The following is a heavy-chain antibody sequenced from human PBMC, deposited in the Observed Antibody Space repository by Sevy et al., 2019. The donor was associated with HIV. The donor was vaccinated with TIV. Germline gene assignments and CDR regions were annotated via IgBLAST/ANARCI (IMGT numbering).Heavy chain of an antibody. CDR3: AKDLEYYSGSGSYSALDP. CDR1: GFTFSSYG. J-gene: IGHJ5*02. V-gene: IGHV3-30*18. CDR2: ISDDGSNK. D-gene: IGHD3-10*01. Sequence: GGSLRLSCAASGFTFSSYGMHWVRQAPGKGLEWVAVISDDGSNKYYADSVKGGFTISRENSKNTLFLQMNSLRAEDTAVYYCAKDLEYYSGSGSYSALDPWGQGTLVTVSS.